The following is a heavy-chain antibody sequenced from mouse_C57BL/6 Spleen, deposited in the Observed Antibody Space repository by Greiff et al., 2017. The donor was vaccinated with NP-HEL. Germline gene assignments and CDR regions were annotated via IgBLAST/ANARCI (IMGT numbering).Heavy chain of an antibody. V-gene: IGHV1-26*01. D-gene: IGHD2-3*01. J-gene: IGHJ4*01. Sequence: EVQLQQSGPEPVKPGASVKISCKASGYTFTDYYMNWVKQSHGKSLEWIGDINPNNGGTSYNQKFKGKATLTVDKSSSTAYMELRSLTSEDSAVYYCARRGIYDGYYAMDYWGQGTSVTVSS. CDR3: ARRGIYDGYYAMDY. CDR2: INPNNGGT. CDR1: GYTFTDYY.